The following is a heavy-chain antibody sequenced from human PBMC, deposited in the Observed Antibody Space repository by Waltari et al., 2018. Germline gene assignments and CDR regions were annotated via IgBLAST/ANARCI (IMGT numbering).Heavy chain of an antibody. V-gene: IGHV4-34*01. J-gene: IGHJ5*02. CDR3: ASAGYGYSSSWLLKRATKTEYNWFDP. D-gene: IGHD6-13*01. CDR2: INHSGST. Sequence: QVQLQQWGAGLLKPSETLSLTCAVYGGSFSGYYWSWIRQPPGKGREWIGEINHSGSTNYNPSLKSRVTISVDTAKNQFSLKLSSVTAADTAVYYCASAGYGYSSSWLLKRATKTEYNWFDPWGQGTLVTVSS. CDR1: GGSFSGYY.